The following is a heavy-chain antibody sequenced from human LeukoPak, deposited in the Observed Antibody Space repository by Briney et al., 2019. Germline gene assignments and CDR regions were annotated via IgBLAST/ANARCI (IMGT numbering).Heavy chain of an antibody. D-gene: IGHD3-22*01. CDR1: GFTFSSYA. J-gene: IGHJ5*02. CDR3: ARALPPGYYDGSSLNNWFDP. V-gene: IGHV3-64*01. CDR2: ISSNGGST. Sequence: GGSLRLSCAASGFTFSSYAMHWVRQAPGKGLEYVSAISSNGGSTYYANSVKGRFTISRDNSKNTLYLQMGSLRAEDMAVYYCARALPPGYYDGSSLNNWFDPWGQGTLVTVST.